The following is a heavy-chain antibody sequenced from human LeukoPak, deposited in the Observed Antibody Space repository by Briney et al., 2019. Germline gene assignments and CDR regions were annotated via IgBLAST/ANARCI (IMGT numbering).Heavy chain of an antibody. D-gene: IGHD4-17*01. CDR3: ARGEDVYGDYAVRAFDI. Sequence: GGSLRLSCAASGFTFSSYSMNWVRQAPGKGLEWVSYISSSSSTIYYADSVKGRFTISRDNAKNSLYLQMNSLRAEDTAVYYCARGEDVYGDYAVRAFDIWGQGTMVTVSS. CDR2: ISSSSSTI. V-gene: IGHV3-48*04. J-gene: IGHJ3*02. CDR1: GFTFSSYS.